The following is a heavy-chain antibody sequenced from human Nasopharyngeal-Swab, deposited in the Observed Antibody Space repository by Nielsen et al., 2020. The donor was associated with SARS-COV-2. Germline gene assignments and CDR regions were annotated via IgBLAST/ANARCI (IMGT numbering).Heavy chain of an antibody. Sequence: SQTLSLTCAISGDSVSSNSAAWSWIGQSPSRGLEWLGRTYYRSKWYFNYGTSVKGRITINPDTSNNQFSLQLSSVTPEDTAVYYCARIAQAAEPHWGQGTLVTVSS. D-gene: IGHD1-14*01. J-gene: IGHJ4*02. CDR2: TYYRSKWYF. CDR3: ARIAQAAEPH. V-gene: IGHV6-1*01. CDR1: GDSVSSNSAA.